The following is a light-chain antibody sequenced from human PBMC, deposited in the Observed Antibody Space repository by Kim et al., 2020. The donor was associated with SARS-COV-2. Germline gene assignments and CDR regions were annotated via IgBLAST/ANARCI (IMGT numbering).Light chain of an antibody. V-gene: IGLV3-1*01. CDR3: QAWDSSTAV. CDR2: QHT. J-gene: IGLJ3*02. CDR1: KLGDKY. Sequence: VSPRQTANITCSGDKLGDKYACWYQQKPGQSPVLVIYQHTQRPSGIPERFSGSNSGNTATLTISDTQAMDEADYYCQAWDSSTAVFGGGTKLTVL.